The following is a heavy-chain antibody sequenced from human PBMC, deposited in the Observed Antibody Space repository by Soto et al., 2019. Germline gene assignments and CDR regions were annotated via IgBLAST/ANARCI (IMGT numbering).Heavy chain of an antibody. Sequence: SETLSLTCAVSGGSISSGGYSWSWIRQPPGKGLEWIGYIYHTGSTYYNPSLKSRVTISVDRSKNQFSLKLNSVTAADTAVYYCARVTMLRGVNFDYWGQGTLVTVSS. CDR2: IYHTGST. D-gene: IGHD3-10*01. CDR1: GGSISSGGYS. V-gene: IGHV4-30-2*01. J-gene: IGHJ4*02. CDR3: ARVTMLRGVNFDY.